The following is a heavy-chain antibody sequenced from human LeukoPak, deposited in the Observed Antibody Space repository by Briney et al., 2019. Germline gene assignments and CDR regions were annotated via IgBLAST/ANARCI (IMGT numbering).Heavy chain of an antibody. CDR2: INWNSDSI. CDR3: AKDIFTMVRGVFDY. V-gene: IGHV3-9*01. Sequence: GGSLRLFCAASGFIFDDYAMHWVRQAPGKGLEWVSGINWNSDSIGYADSVEGRFTISRDNAKNSLYLQMNSLRAEDTALYYCAKDIFTMVRGVFDYWGQGTLVIVSS. J-gene: IGHJ4*02. D-gene: IGHD3-10*01. CDR1: GFIFDDYA.